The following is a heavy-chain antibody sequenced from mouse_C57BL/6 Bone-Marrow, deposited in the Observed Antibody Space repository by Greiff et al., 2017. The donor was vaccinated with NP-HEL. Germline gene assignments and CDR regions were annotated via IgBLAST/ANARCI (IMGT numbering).Heavy chain of an antibody. CDR2: IYPSDSET. Sequence: VQLQQPGAELVRPGSSVKLSCKASGYTFTSYWMDWVKQRPGQGLEWIGNIYPSDSETHYNQKFKDKATLTVDKSSSTAYMQLSSLTSEDSAVYYCASGGYDGRAYFDGWGQGTTLTVSS. D-gene: IGHD2-2*01. V-gene: IGHV1-61*01. J-gene: IGHJ2*01. CDR1: GYTFTSYW. CDR3: ASGGYDGRAYFDG.